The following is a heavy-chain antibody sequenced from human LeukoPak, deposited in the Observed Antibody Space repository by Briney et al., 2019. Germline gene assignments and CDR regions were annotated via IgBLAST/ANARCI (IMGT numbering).Heavy chain of an antibody. CDR3: ARARQWLVPHSAFDI. Sequence: GGSLRLSCAASGFTFSRHGMHWVRQAPGKGLEWVAFIRYDGSNKYYADSVKGRFTISRDNSKNTLYLQMNSLRTEDTAVYYCARARQWLVPHSAFDIWGQGTMVTVSS. D-gene: IGHD6-19*01. V-gene: IGHV3-30*02. J-gene: IGHJ3*02. CDR1: GFTFSRHG. CDR2: IRYDGSNK.